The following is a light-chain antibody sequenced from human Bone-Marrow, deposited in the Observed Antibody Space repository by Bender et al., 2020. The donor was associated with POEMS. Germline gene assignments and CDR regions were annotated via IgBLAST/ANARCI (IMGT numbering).Light chain of an antibody. J-gene: IGLJ2*01. CDR2: DVT. CDR3: STYTTNNTSVI. V-gene: IGLV2-14*03. Sequence: QSALTQPASVSGPPGQSIAVSCTGTNIDVADLESVSWYQQHPGKAPKLMIYDVTGRPSGVSDRFSGSKSGNTASLTISGLQSEDEADYYCSTYTTNNTSVIFGGGTKLTVL. CDR1: NIDVADLES.